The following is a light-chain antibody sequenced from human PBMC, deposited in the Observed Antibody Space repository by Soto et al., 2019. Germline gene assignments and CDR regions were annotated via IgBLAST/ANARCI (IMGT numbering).Light chain of an antibody. J-gene: IGKJ3*01. CDR2: DAS. CDR1: ESVNNY. Sequence: EVVLTQSPATLSLSPGERATLSCRASESVNNYLAWYQQKPGQAPRLLIYDASNRATGIPARFSGSGSGTDFTLTISSLQSEDFAVYYCQQFHDWPMTFGPGTKVDIK. CDR3: QQFHDWPMT. V-gene: IGKV3-11*01.